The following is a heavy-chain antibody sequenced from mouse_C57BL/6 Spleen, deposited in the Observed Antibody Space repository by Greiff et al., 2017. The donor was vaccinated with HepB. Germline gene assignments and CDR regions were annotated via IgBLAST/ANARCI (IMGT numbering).Heavy chain of an antibody. Sequence: EVQLQESGPGLVKPSQSLSLTCSVTGYSITSGYYWNWIRQFPGNKLEWMGYISYDGSNNYNPSLKNRISITRDTSKNQFFLKLNSVTTEDTATYYCARERKLGWFAYWGQGTLVTVSA. CDR2: ISYDGSN. CDR3: ARERKLGWFAY. J-gene: IGHJ3*01. CDR1: GYSITSGYY. D-gene: IGHD4-1*01. V-gene: IGHV3-6*01.